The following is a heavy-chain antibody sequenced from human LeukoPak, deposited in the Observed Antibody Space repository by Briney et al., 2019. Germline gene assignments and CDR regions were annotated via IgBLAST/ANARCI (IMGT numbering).Heavy chain of an antibody. J-gene: IGHJ5*02. D-gene: IGHD3-3*01. CDR1: GFTLSSYS. V-gene: IGHV3-21*01. Sequence: PGGSLRLSCAASGFTLSSYSMNWVRQAPGKGLEWVSSISSSSSYIYYADSVKGRFTISRDNAKNSLYLQMNSLRAEDTAVYYCARVDSIFGVVSWFDPWGQGALVTVSS. CDR3: ARVDSIFGVVSWFDP. CDR2: ISSSSSYI.